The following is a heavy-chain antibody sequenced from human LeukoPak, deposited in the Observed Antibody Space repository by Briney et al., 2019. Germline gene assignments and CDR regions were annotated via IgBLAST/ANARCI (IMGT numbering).Heavy chain of an antibody. J-gene: IGHJ6*02. CDR1: GFTFSSYA. Sequence: GGSLRLSCTAPGFTFSSYAMSWVRQAPGKGLEWVSAISGSGGSTYYADSVKGRFTISRDNSKNTLYLQMNSLRAEDTAVYYCAKSHDTDYGMDVWGQGTTVTVSS. CDR2: ISGSGGST. V-gene: IGHV3-23*01. CDR3: AKSHDTDYGMDV. D-gene: IGHD3-9*01.